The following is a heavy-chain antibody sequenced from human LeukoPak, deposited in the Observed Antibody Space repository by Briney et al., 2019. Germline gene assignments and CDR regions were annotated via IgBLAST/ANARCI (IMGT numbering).Heavy chain of an antibody. Sequence: PGGSLRLSCSASGFTFSRHHMTWVRQAPGKGLEWVSVIYSGGSTYYADSVKGRFTISRDNSRNTLYLQMNSLRAEDTAVYYCARKTDSSGSGDYWGQGTLVTVSS. D-gene: IGHD3-22*01. J-gene: IGHJ4*02. V-gene: IGHV3-66*01. CDR1: GFTFSRHH. CDR3: ARKTDSSGSGDY. CDR2: IYSGGST.